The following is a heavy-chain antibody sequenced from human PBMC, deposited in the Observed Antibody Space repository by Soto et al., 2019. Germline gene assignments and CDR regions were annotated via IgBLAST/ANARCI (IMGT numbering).Heavy chain of an antibody. CDR2: IHTGNGNT. J-gene: IGHJ6*02. D-gene: IGHD1-20*01. CDR1: EYTFTSFA. CDR3: ARGGGEGFGIYFYGLDV. Sequence: GASVKVSCKAFEYTFTSFALHWVRQAPGQRPEWMGWIHTGNGNTEYSQKFEGRVTITRDTSANTAYMELSSLRSEDTAVYYCARGGGEGFGIYFYGLDVWGQGTTVTVSS. V-gene: IGHV1-3*04.